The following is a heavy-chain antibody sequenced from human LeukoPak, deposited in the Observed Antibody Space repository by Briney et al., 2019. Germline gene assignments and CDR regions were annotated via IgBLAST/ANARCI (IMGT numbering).Heavy chain of an antibody. V-gene: IGHV3-23*01. CDR2: ISGSGGNT. CDR3: AKDRYGGNPKYYFDY. Sequence: PGGSLRLSCAASGFTFSSYAMSWVRQAPGKGLEWVSAISGSGGNTYYADSVKGRFTISRDNSKSTLYVQMNSLRAEDTAVYYCAKDRYGGNPKYYFDYWGQGTLVTVSS. CDR1: GFTFSSYA. D-gene: IGHD4-23*01. J-gene: IGHJ4*02.